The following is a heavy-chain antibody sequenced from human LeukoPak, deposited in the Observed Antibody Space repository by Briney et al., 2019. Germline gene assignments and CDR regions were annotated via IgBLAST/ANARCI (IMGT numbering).Heavy chain of an antibody. Sequence: GGSLRLSCAASGFTFRSYEMNWVRQAPGKGLEWVSYISGSSTTIYYADSVKGRFTISRDNAQNSLFLQMNSLRAEDTAVYYCARVKGYCSGGSCYAAFDIWGQGTMVTVSS. D-gene: IGHD2-15*01. CDR3: ARVKGYCSGGSCYAAFDI. J-gene: IGHJ3*02. V-gene: IGHV3-48*01. CDR1: GFTFRSYE. CDR2: ISGSSTTI.